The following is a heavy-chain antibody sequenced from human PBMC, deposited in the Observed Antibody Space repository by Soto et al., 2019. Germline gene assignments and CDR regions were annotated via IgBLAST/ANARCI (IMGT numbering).Heavy chain of an antibody. Sequence: SVKVSCKASGGTFSSYAISWVRQAPGQGLEWMGGIIPIFGTANYAQKFQGRVTITADESTSTAYMELSNLRSEDTAVYYCARAWSSSSWYSYNSLDPSGRGTLLPLS. CDR1: GGTFSSYA. CDR3: ARAWSSSSWYSYNSLDP. CDR2: IIPIFGTA. J-gene: IGHJ5*02. D-gene: IGHD6-13*01. V-gene: IGHV1-69*13.